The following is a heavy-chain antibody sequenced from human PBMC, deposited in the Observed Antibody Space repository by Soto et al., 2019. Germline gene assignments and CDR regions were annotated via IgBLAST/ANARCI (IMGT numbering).Heavy chain of an antibody. CDR3: ARGPAYIDGWRTFDL. CDR1: DDSFRGAEYY. V-gene: IGHV4-61*08. J-gene: IGHJ4*02. CDR2: TYYNGDT. Sequence: SETLSLTCTVSDDSFRGAEYYWSWIRQPLGKGPEWIGYTYYNGDTKYNPALRSRVTMSEDTSKDQFSLRLSSVTAADTAVYFCARGPAYIDGWRTFDLWGRGILVTVSS. D-gene: IGHD6-19*01.